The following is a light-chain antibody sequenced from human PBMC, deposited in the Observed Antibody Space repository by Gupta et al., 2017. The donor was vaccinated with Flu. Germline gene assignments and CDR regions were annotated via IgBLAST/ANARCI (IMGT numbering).Light chain of an antibody. V-gene: IGLV2-14*01. CDR2: EVN. CDR1: NSDIGDYNL. J-gene: IGLJ3*02. Sequence: QSALTQPASVSGSPGQSISISCTGTNSDIGDYNLVAWYQQFRPGKAPKLIIHEVNRRPSGVSDRFSGSKSGNTASLTISGLQPEDEAIYYCSSYSSSRSVVFGGGTHVTVL. CDR3: SSYSSSRSVV.